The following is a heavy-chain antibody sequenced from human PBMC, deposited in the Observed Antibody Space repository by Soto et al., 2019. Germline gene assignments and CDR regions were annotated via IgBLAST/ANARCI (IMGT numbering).Heavy chain of an antibody. D-gene: IGHD3-10*01. CDR1: GFTVSSNY. J-gene: IGHJ4*02. CDR2: IYSGGST. Sequence: PGGSLRLSCAASGFTVSSNYMSWVRQAPGKGLEWVSIIYSGGSTYYADSVKGRFTISRDNSKNTLYLQMNSLRAEDTAVYYCALSYYGSGTSFDYWGQETLVTVSS. CDR3: ALSYYGSGTSFDY. V-gene: IGHV3-66*01.